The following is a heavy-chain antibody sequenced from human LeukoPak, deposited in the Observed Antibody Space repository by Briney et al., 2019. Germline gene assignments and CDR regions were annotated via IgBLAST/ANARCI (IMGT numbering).Heavy chain of an antibody. V-gene: IGHV4-34*01. CDR3: ARAGYSYGYWSKFDY. D-gene: IGHD5-18*01. Sequence: SETLSLTCAVYGGSFSGYYWSWIRQPPGKGLEWIGEINHSGSTNYNPSLKSRVAISVDTSKNQFSLKQSSVTAADTAVYYCARAGYSYGYWSKFDYWGQGTLVTVSS. J-gene: IGHJ4*02. CDR2: INHSGST. CDR1: GGSFSGYY.